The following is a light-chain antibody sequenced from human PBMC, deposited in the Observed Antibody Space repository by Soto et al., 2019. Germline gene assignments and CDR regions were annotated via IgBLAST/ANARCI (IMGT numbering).Light chain of an antibody. J-gene: IGKJ1*01. Sequence: EIVMTQSPATLAGSPGETVTLSCRASQSVSSSYLAWYQQKPGQGPRLLIYGASSRATGIPDRISGSGSGTDFTLTINRLEPEDFAVYYCQQYGSSIWTFGQGTKVE. CDR3: QQYGSSIWT. CDR2: GAS. V-gene: IGKV3-20*01. CDR1: QSVSSSY.